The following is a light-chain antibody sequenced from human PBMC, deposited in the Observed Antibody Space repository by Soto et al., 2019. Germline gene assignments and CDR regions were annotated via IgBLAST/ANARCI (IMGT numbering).Light chain of an antibody. CDR3: QQYSKDTPGT. Sequence: DIQMTQSPSSVSASIGDTVIITCRASQDINVYLNWYQHKPGEVPKLLIYYAANLQSGVPSRFSGSGSGTDFTLTISSLQPEDVGTYYCQQYSKDTPGTFGQGTKVDIK. CDR1: QDINVY. J-gene: IGKJ1*01. V-gene: IGKV1-27*01. CDR2: YAA.